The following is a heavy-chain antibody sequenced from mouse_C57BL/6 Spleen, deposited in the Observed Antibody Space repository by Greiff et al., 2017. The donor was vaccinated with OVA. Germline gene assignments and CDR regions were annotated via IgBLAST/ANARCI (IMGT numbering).Heavy chain of an antibody. V-gene: IGHV1-5*01. CDR1: GYTFTSYW. D-gene: IGHD2-4*01. CDR2: IYPGNSDT. CDR3: TRDDYDQGNYFDY. Sequence: EVQLQQSGTVLARPGASVKMSCKTSGYTFTSYWMHWVKQRPGQGLEWIGAIYPGNSDTSYNQKFKGKAKLTAVTSASTAYMELSSLTNEDSAVYYCTRDDYDQGNYFDYWGQGTTLTVSS. J-gene: IGHJ2*01.